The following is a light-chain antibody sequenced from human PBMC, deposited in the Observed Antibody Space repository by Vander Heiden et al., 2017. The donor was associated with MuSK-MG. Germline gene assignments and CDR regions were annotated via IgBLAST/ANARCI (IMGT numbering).Light chain of an antibody. Sequence: SSELTQDPAVSVALGQPVRITGQGDSLRSYYASWYQQKPGPAPVLVIYGKNDRPSGIPDRFSGSSSGTTASLTITGAQAEDDADYYCTSRDSSGNQVFGGGTTLTVL. V-gene: IGLV3-19*01. CDR3: TSRDSSGNQV. CDR1: SLRSYY. J-gene: IGLJ2*01. CDR2: GKN.